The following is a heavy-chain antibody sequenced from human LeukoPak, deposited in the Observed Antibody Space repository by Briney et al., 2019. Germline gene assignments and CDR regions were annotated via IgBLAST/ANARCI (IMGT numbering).Heavy chain of an antibody. CDR2: IYPGDSDT. J-gene: IGHJ4*02. CDR1: GYSFSSYW. D-gene: IGHD6-6*01. V-gene: IGHV5-51*01. CDR3: ARRRGSSSSGALRY. Sequence: PGESLKISCKASGYSFSSYWIGWVRQMPGKGLEWMGIIYPGDSDTRYSPSFQGQVTISADKSISTAYLQWSSLKASDSAMFFCARRRGSSSSGALRYWGQGTLVTVSS.